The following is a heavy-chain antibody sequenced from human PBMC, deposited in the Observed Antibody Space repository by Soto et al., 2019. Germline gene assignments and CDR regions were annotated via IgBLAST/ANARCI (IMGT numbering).Heavy chain of an antibody. Sequence: SETQSLTCTVSGGSISSGDYYWSWIRQPPGKGLEWIGYIYYSGSTYYNPSLKSRVTISVDTSKNQFSLKLSSVTAADTAVYYCARERQYYDILTGYSFFDYWGQGTLVTVSS. D-gene: IGHD3-9*01. CDR1: GGSISSGDYY. CDR3: ARERQYYDILTGYSFFDY. CDR2: IYYSGST. J-gene: IGHJ4*02. V-gene: IGHV4-30-4*01.